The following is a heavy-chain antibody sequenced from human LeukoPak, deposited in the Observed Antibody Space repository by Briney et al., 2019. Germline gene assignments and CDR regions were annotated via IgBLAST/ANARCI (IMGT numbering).Heavy chain of an antibody. CDR2: ISYSGGP. D-gene: IGHD3-3*01. Sequence: SETLSLTCTVSGDSISSYHWSWIRQPPGKGLEWIGCISYSGGPNYNPSHKSRVTISVDTSKNQFSLKLSSVTAADTAVYYCASSYYDFWSGYYYYYYYMDVWGKGTTVTVSS. CDR3: ASSYYDFWSGYYYYYYYMDV. CDR1: GDSISSYH. J-gene: IGHJ6*03. V-gene: IGHV4-59*12.